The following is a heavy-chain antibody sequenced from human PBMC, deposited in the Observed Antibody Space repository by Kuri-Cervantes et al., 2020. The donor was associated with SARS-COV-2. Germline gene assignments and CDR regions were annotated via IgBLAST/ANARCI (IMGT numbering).Heavy chain of an antibody. V-gene: IGHV3-23*01. D-gene: IGHD2-2*01. CDR1: YA. CDR3: AKDLCSSTSCSTYDAFDI. Sequence: YAIQWVRQVPGKGLEWVSAISGSGGSTYYADSVKGRFTISRDNSKNTLYLQMNSLRAEDTAVYYCAKDLCSSTSCSTYDAFDIWGQGTMVTVSS. J-gene: IGHJ3*02. CDR2: ISGSGGST.